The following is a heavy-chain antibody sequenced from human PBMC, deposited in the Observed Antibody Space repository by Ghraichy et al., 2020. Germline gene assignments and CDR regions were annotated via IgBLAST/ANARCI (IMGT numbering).Heavy chain of an antibody. CDR2: IWSTDGST. Sequence: GGSLRLSCAASGFTFSSYAMSWVRQAPGKGLEWVSGIWSTDGSTYYTDSVKGRFTISRTSSKNTVYLQMNSLRAEDTAIYYCAKGICSSTSCSYCFDYWGQGTLVTVYS. V-gene: IGHV3-23*01. CDR3: AKGICSSTSCSYCFDY. J-gene: IGHJ4*02. D-gene: IGHD2-2*01. CDR1: GFTFSSYA.